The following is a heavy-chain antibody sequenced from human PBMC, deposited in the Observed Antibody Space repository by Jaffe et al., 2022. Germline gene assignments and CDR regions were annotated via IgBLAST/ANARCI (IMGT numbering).Heavy chain of an antibody. CDR1: GFTFSSYG. Sequence: QVQLVESGGGVVQPGRSLRLSCAASGFTFSSYGMHWVRQAPGKGLEWVAVISYDGSNKYYADSVKGRFTISRDNSKNTLYLQMNSLRAEDTAVYYCAKLGVGPDAFDIWGQGTMVTVSS. J-gene: IGHJ3*02. CDR2: ISYDGSNK. V-gene: IGHV3-30*18. CDR3: AKLGVGPDAFDI. D-gene: IGHD3-16*01.